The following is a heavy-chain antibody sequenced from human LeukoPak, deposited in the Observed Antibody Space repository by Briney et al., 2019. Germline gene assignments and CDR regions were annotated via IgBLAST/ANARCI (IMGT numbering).Heavy chain of an antibody. CDR3: ARYTGGTSGYSFDY. V-gene: IGHV4-38-2*02. J-gene: IGHJ4*02. D-gene: IGHD3-22*01. Sequence: KPSETLSLTCTVSGYSISSGYDWSWIRQPPGKGLEWIGTIHHSGVTYYNPSLMSRVTMSVDTSKNQFSLKLSSMTAAGTAVYYCARYTGGTSGYSFDYWGQGTLVTVSS. CDR1: GYSISSGYD. CDR2: IHHSGVT.